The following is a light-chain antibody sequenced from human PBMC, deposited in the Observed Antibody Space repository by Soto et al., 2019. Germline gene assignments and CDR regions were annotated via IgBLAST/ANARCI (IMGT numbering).Light chain of an antibody. J-gene: IGKJ1*01. Sequence: ETVLTKSVGTVSFSTWVRDSLYCRCSYSVDSIYLDRSQQKPGQAPRLLIYGASNRATGIPDRFSGSGSGTDFTLTISRLEPEDFAVYCCQQFDGSLWTLGPGTKVDI. CDR3: QQFDGSLWT. CDR2: GAS. CDR1: YSVDSIY. V-gene: IGKV3-20*01.